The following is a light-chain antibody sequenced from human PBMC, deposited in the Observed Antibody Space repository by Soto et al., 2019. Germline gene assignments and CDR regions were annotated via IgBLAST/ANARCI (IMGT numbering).Light chain of an antibody. CDR1: QGISTW. CDR2: DAS. CDR3: QQYSSYSRT. V-gene: IGKV1-5*01. J-gene: IGKJ1*01. Sequence: DIQMTQSPYTLSASVGDRVTITCRASQGISTWLAWYQQKPGTAPKLLIYDASSLESGVPSRFSGSGSGTEFTLTISSLQPDDYATYYCQQYSSYSRTLGQGTKVEIK.